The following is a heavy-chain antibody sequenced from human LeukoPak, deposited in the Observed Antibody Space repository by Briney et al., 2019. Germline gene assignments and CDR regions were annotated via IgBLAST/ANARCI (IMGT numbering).Heavy chain of an antibody. CDR2: INPNSGGT. CDR3: ARAPRYGDYSYYYYYMDV. CDR1: GYTFTGYY. V-gene: IGHV1-2*02. J-gene: IGHJ6*03. Sequence: ASVKVSCKASGYTFTGYYMHWVRQAPGQGLEWMGWINPNSGGTNYAQKFQGRVTMTRDTSISTAYMELSRLRSDDTAVYYCARAPRYGDYSYYYYYMDVWGKGTTVTISS. D-gene: IGHD4-17*01.